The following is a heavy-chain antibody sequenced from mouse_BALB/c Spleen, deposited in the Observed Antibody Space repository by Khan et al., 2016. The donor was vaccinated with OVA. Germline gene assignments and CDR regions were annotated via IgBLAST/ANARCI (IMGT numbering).Heavy chain of an antibody. CDR1: GYSITSNYA. CDR2: ISYSGAT. CDR3: TGHNYCGYALDY. V-gene: IGHV3-2*02. J-gene: IGHJ4*01. Sequence: EVQLQESGPSLVKPSQSLSLTCTVTGYSITSNYAWSWIRQFPGSKLEWMGYISYSGATNYNQSLKSRISVTRDTSENQIFLQLSSVTIEDTATYFCTGHNYCGYALDYWGQGTSVTVSS. D-gene: IGHD1-1*01.